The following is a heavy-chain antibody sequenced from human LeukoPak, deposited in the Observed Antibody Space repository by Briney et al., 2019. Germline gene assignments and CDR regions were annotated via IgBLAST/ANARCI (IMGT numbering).Heavy chain of an antibody. CDR2: IYYSGST. CDR1: GGSISSHY. V-gene: IGHV4-59*11. CDR3: ARGKVSRGSSSAGFDP. J-gene: IGHJ5*02. D-gene: IGHD6-6*01. Sequence: SETLSLTCTVSGGSISSHYWSWIRQPPGKGLEWIGYIYYSGSTNYNPSPKSRVTISVDTSKNQFSLKLSSVTAADTAVYYCARGKVSRGSSSAGFDPWGQGTLVTVSS.